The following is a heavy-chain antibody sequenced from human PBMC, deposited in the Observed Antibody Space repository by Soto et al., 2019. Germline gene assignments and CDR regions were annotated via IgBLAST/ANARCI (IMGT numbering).Heavy chain of an antibody. V-gene: IGHV3-15*07. CDR3: TTDLYYDFWSGYPYYYYYGMDV. Sequence: GGSLRLSCAASGFTFSNAWMNWVRQAPGKGLEWVGRIKSKTDGGTTDYAAPVKGRFTISRDDSKNTLYLQMNSLKTEDTAVYYCTTDLYYDFWSGYPYYYYYGMDVWGQGTTVTVSS. D-gene: IGHD3-3*01. CDR1: GFTFSNAW. J-gene: IGHJ6*02. CDR2: IKSKTDGGTT.